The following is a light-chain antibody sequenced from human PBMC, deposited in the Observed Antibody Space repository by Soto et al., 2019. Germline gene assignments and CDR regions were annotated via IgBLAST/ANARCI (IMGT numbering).Light chain of an antibody. CDR3: QQSYSTPIT. V-gene: IGKV1-39*01. J-gene: IGKJ5*01. CDR2: GAS. Sequence: DIQMTQSPSSLSASVGDRVTVTCRASQSISSSLNWYQQKPGKAPKVLIYGASTLQSGVPSRFSGSGSGTDFTLTISSLQPEDFATYYCQQSYSTPITFGQGTRLEIK. CDR1: QSISSS.